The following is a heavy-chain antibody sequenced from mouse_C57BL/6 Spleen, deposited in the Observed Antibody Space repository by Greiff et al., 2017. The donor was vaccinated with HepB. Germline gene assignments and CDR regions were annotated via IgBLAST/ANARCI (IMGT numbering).Heavy chain of an antibody. V-gene: IGHV1-54*01. J-gene: IGHJ1*03. Sequence: VQLQQSGAELVRPGTSVKVSCKASGYAFTNYLIEWVKQRPGQGLEWIGVINPGSGGTNYNEKFKGKATLTADKSSSTAYMQLSSLTSEDSAVYFCARDYYGSSSTRYFDVWGTGTTVTVSS. CDR3: ARDYYGSSSTRYFDV. CDR1: GYAFTNYL. D-gene: IGHD1-1*01. CDR2: INPGSGGT.